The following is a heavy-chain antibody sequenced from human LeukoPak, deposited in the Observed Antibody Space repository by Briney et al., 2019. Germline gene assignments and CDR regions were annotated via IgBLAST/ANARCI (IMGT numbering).Heavy chain of an antibody. CDR2: ISAYNGNT. CDR1: GYTFTRYG. J-gene: IGHJ4*02. D-gene: IGHD5-24*01. V-gene: IGHV1-18*01. Sequence: ASVKVSCKASGYTFTRYGTSWVRQAPGQGLEWMGWISAYNGNTNYAQKLQGRVTMTTDTSTSTAYMELRSLRSDDTAVYYCARDWEMATTLSDYWSQGTLVTVSS. CDR3: ARDWEMATTLSDY.